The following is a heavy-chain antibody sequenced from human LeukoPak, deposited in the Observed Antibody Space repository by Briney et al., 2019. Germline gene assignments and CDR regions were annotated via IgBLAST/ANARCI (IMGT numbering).Heavy chain of an antibody. CDR2: IRSKAYGGTT. J-gene: IGHJ6*02. V-gene: IGHV3-49*03. CDR1: GFTFGDYA. CDR3: TRDSTRLQWLAGDYYGMDV. D-gene: IGHD6-19*01. Sequence: GGPLRLSCTASGFTFGDYAMSWFRQAPGKGLEWVGFIRSKAYGGTTEYAASVKGRFTISRDDSKSIAYLQMNSLKTEDTAVYYCTRDSTRLQWLAGDYYGMDVWGQGTTVTVSS.